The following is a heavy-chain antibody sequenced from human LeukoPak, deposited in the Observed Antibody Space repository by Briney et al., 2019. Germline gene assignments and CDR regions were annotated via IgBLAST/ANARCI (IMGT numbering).Heavy chain of an antibody. CDR2: ISWNSGSI. CDR3: AKDSQWELRTYFDY. Sequence: GGSLRLSCAASGFTFDDYAMHWVRQAPGKGLEWVSGISWNSGSIGYADSVKGRFTISRDNAKNSLYLQMNSLRAEDTALYYCAKDSQWELRTYFDYWGQGTLVTVSS. D-gene: IGHD1-26*01. J-gene: IGHJ4*02. V-gene: IGHV3-9*01. CDR1: GFTFDDYA.